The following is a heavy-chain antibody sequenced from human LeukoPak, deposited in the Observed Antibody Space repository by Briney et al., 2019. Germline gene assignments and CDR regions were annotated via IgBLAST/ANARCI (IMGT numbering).Heavy chain of an antibody. Sequence: GESLKISCKGSGYSFTSYWIGWVRQMPGKGLEWMGIIYPGDSDTRYSPSFQGQVTISADKSISTAYLQWSSLKASDTAMYYCARGTGVRYCSNGVCYTSDYWGQGTLVTVSS. CDR3: ARGTGVRYCSNGVCYTSDY. D-gene: IGHD2-8*01. J-gene: IGHJ4*02. CDR1: GYSFTSYW. V-gene: IGHV5-51*01. CDR2: IYPGDSDT.